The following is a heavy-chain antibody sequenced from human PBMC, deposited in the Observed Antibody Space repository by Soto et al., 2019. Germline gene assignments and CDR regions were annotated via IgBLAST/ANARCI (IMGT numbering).Heavy chain of an antibody. J-gene: IGHJ3*02. CDR2: IYYSGST. V-gene: IGHV4-59*08. Sequence: SETLSLTCTVSGGSISSYYWSWIRQPPGKGLEWIGYIYYSGSTNYNPSLKSRVTISVDTSKNQFSLKLSSVTAADTAVYYCARDLQLWSKGRAFDIWGQGTMVTVSS. CDR1: GGSISSYY. D-gene: IGHD5-18*01. CDR3: ARDLQLWSKGRAFDI.